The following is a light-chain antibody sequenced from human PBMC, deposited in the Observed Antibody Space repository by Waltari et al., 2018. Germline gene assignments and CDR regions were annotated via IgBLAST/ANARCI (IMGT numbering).Light chain of an antibody. CDR1: QSLSSS. V-gene: IGKV3-15*01. CDR3: QQYNNLPLT. CDR2: GAS. Sequence: IVLTQSPATLSLSPGVRATVSCRASQSLSSSLAWYQQKPGQAPRLLIYGASNRATGIPDRFSGSGSGTDFTLTISSLEPEDFAIYYCQQYNNLPLTFGGGTKVEIK. J-gene: IGKJ4*01.